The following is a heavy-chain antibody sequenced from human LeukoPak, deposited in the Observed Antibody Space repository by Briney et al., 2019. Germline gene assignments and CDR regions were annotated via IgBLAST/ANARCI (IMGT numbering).Heavy chain of an antibody. J-gene: IGHJ4*02. CDR2: TYYRSKWYN. CDR1: GDSVSSNSAA. D-gene: IGHD4-23*01. CDR3: GRVWYDYGGSVYFDY. V-gene: IGHV6-1*01. Sequence: SQTLSLTCAISGDSVSSNSAAWSSISPSPTRCLEWLRRTYYRSKWYNDYAVSVKSRITINPDTSKKQFSLQLNCVTTEDRAVSYCGRVWYDYGGSVYFDYWGEGTLVTVSS.